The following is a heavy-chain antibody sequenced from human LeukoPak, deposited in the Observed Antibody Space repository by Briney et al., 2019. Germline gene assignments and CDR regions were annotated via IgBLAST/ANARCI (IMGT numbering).Heavy chain of an antibody. Sequence: GGSLRLSCAASGFTFSSYSMNWVRQAPGKGLEWVSSISSSSSYIYYADSVKGRFTISRDNAKNSLYLQMNSLRAEDTAVYYCASPATVTTSNAFDIWGQGTMVTVSS. V-gene: IGHV3-21*01. CDR1: GFTFSSYS. J-gene: IGHJ3*02. CDR2: ISSSSSYI. D-gene: IGHD4-17*01. CDR3: ASPATVTTSNAFDI.